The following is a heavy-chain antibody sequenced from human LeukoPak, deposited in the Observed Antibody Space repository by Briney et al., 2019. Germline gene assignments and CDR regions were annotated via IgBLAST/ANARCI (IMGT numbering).Heavy chain of an antibody. CDR1: GFTFSSYW. V-gene: IGHV3-7*03. D-gene: IGHD6-19*01. CDR2: IKQDGSEK. J-gene: IGHJ4*02. CDR3: ARAPIAVAAPFDY. Sequence: GGSLRLSCAASGFTFSSYWMSWVRQAPGKGLEWVANIKQDGSEKYYVDSVKGRFTISRDNAKNSLYLQMNSQRAEDTAVYYCARAPIAVAAPFDYWGQGTLVTVSS.